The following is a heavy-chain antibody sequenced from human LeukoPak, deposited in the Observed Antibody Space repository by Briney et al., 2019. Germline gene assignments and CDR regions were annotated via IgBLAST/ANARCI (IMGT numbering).Heavy chain of an antibody. J-gene: IGHJ5*02. Sequence: KPSEPLSLTCPVSGGSISGYYWSWIRQPPGKGREWIGYIYYSGSTNYNPSLKSRVTISVDTSKNQFSLKLSSVTAADTAVYYCARGASGSYFWFDPWGQGTLVTVSS. D-gene: IGHD1-26*01. CDR2: IYYSGST. V-gene: IGHV4-59*01. CDR3: ARGASGSYFWFDP. CDR1: GGSISGYY.